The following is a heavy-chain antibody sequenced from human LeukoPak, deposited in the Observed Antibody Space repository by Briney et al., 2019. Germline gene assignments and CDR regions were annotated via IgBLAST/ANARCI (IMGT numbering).Heavy chain of an antibody. V-gene: IGHV3-23*01. Sequence: GGSLRLSCAASGFTLSSYAMSWVRQAPGKGLEWVSAISGSGGSTYYADSVKGRFTISRDNSKNTLYLQMNSLRAEDTAVYYCAKSGGYDEGYYFDYWGQGTLVTVSS. CDR2: ISGSGGST. D-gene: IGHD5-12*01. CDR1: GFTLSSYA. J-gene: IGHJ4*02. CDR3: AKSGGYDEGYYFDY.